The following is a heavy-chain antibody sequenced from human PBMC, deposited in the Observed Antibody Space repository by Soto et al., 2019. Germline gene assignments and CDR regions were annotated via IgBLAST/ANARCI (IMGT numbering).Heavy chain of an antibody. CDR1: GGSISSGDYY. CDR2: IYYRGST. V-gene: IGHV4-30-4*01. CDR3: ARTNTGWFDP. Sequence: QVQLQESGPGLVKPSQTLSLTCTVSGGSISSGDYYWSWIRQPPGKGLEWIGYIYYRGSTYYNPSLKSRVTISVEPSKTQCAPKLSAVTAADTAVYYCARTNTGWFDPWGQGTLVTVSS. J-gene: IGHJ5*02.